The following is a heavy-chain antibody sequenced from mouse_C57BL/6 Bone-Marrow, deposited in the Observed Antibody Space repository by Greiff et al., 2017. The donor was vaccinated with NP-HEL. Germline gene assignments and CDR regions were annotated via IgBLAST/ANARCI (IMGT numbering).Heavy chain of an antibody. CDR2: IWRGGST. J-gene: IGHJ1*03. CDR1: GFSLTSYG. Sequence: VHLVESGPGLVQPSQSLSITCTVSGFSLTSYGVHWVRQSPGKGLEWLGVIWRGGSTDYNAAFMSRLSITKDNSKSQVFFKMNSLQADDTAIYYCAKTTGSSPWYFDVWGTGTTVTVSS. D-gene: IGHD1-1*01. V-gene: IGHV2-5*01. CDR3: AKTTGSSPWYFDV.